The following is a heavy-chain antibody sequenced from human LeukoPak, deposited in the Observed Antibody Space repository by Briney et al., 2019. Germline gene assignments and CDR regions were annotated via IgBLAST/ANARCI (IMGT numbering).Heavy chain of an antibody. CDR2: ISYDGSNE. D-gene: IGHD6-19*01. J-gene: IGHJ5*02. V-gene: IGHV3-30*18. CDR1: GFTFSSYG. Sequence: PGGSLRLSCAASGFTFSSYGMHWVRQAPGKGLEWVGVISYDGSNEYYTDSVNGRFTISRDNSKNTLYLQMNSLRAEDTPGYCCAKETVSSGSNWFDPWGQGTLVTVSS. CDR3: AKETVSSGSNWFDP.